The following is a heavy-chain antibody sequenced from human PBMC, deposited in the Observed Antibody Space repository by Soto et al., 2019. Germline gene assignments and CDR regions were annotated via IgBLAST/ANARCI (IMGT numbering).Heavy chain of an antibody. Sequence: EVQLVESGGGLVQPGRSLRLSCAASGFTFDDYAMHWVRQAPGKGLEWVSGISWNSGSIGYADSVKGRFTISRDNAKNSLYLQMNGLRAEDTALYYCARYCSGGSCYQLDAFDIWGQGTMGTVSS. CDR3: ARYCSGGSCYQLDAFDI. D-gene: IGHD2-15*01. V-gene: IGHV3-9*01. CDR1: GFTFDDYA. CDR2: ISWNSGSI. J-gene: IGHJ3*02.